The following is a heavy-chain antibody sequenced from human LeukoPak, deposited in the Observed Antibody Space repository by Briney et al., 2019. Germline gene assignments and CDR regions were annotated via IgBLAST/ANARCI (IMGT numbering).Heavy chain of an antibody. J-gene: IGHJ6*02. V-gene: IGHV3-48*04. CDR2: ISLSSTTI. D-gene: IGHD2/OR15-2a*01. CDR1: GFTFSSYS. CDR3: ARDLNTGMDV. Sequence: QPGGSLRLSCAASGFTFSSYSMTWVRQAPGKGLEWVSYISLSSTTIYYADSVKGRFTISRDNAQNLLYLQMNSLRAENTAIYYCARDLNTGMDVWGRGTTVTVSS.